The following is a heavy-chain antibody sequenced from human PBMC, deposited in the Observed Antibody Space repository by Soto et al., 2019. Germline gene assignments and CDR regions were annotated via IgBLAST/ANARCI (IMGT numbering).Heavy chain of an antibody. CDR2: INPNSVGT. CDR1: GDTSTGHY. J-gene: IGHJ3*02. CDR3: AREPMVRASHGFDI. Sequence: ASVKVSCKESGDTSTGHYMHWVRQDPGQGREWMIWINPNSVGTNYAQKFQGRVTMTRDTSISTASMELSRLISDYTAVYYCAREPMVRASHGFDIWGQGTMVTVSS. D-gene: IGHD3-10*01. V-gene: IGHV1-2*02.